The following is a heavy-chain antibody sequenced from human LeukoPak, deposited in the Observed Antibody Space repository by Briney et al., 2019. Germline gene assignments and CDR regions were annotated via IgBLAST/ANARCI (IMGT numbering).Heavy chain of an antibody. Sequence: SETLSLTCTVSGGSISSSSYYWGWIRQPPGKGLEWIGSIYYSGSTYYNPSLKSRVTISVDTSKNQFSLKLSSVTAADTAVYCCARELPAAVDYWGQGTLVTVSS. CDR1: GGSISSSSYY. CDR3: ARELPAAVDY. CDR2: IYYSGST. J-gene: IGHJ4*02. D-gene: IGHD2-2*01. V-gene: IGHV4-39*07.